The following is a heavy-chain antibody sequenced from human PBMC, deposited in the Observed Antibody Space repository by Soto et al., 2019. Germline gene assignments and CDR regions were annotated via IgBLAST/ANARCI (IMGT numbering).Heavy chain of an antibody. J-gene: IGHJ6*02. Sequence: GGSLRLSCAASGFTFSSYSMNWVRQAPGKGLEWVSSISSSSSYIYYADSVKGRFTISRDNAKNSLYLQMNSLRAEDTAAYYCARDGRSGNYGMDVWGQGTTVTVSS. V-gene: IGHV3-21*01. CDR3: ARDGRSGNYGMDV. CDR1: GFTFSSYS. CDR2: ISSSSSYI. D-gene: IGHD3-3*01.